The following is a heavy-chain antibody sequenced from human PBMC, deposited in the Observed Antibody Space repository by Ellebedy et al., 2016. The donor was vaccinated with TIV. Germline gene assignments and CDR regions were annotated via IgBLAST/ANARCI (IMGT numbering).Heavy chain of an antibody. J-gene: IGHJ4*02. CDR2: ISSTRLFI. Sequence: PGGSLRLSCAASGFTFSSDTMNWVRQAPGRGLEWVASISSTRLFIFYADSVKGRFTISRDNAKNSVYLQMNSLRVEDTAVYYCARDRIVGATSYGFWGQGALVTVSS. CDR3: ARDRIVGATSYGF. D-gene: IGHD1-26*01. CDR1: GFTFSSDT. V-gene: IGHV3-21*01.